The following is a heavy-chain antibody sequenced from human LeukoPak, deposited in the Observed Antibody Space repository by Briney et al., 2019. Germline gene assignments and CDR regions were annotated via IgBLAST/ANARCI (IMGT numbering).Heavy chain of an antibody. CDR1: GFTVSSNY. Sequence: GGSLRLPCAASGFTVSSNYMSWVRQAPGKGLEWVSVIYSGGSTYYADSVKGRFTISRDNSKNTLHLQMNSLRAEDTAVYYCARDHGYSSSWSDAFDIWGQRTMVTVSS. D-gene: IGHD6-13*01. J-gene: IGHJ3*02. CDR3: ARDHGYSSSWSDAFDI. CDR2: IYSGGST. V-gene: IGHV3-53*01.